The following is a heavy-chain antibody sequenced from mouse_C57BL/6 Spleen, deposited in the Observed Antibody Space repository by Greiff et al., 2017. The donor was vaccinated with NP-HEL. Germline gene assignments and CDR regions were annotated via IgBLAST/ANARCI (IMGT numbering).Heavy chain of an antibody. CDR2: IYPGSGNT. CDR1: GYSFTSYY. D-gene: IGHD1-1*01. V-gene: IGHV1-66*01. J-gene: IGHJ4*01. CDR3: SSTVVAHYYAMDY. Sequence: VQLQESGPELVKPGASVKISCKASGYSFTSYYIHWVKQRPGQGLEWIGWIYPGSGNTKYNEKFKGKATLTADTSSSTAYMELSSLTSEDSAVYYCSSTVVAHYYAMDYWGQGTSVTVSS.